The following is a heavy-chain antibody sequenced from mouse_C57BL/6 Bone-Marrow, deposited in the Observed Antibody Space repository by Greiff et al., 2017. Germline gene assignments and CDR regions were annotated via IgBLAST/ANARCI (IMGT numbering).Heavy chain of an antibody. CDR3: ARNGYYSNSYYFDY. Sequence: EVQLQESVAELVRPGASVKLSCTASGFNIKNTYMHWVKQRPEQGLEWIGRIDPANGNTKYAPKFQGQATITADTYSNTAYLQLSSQTSEYTAIYYCARNGYYSNSYYFDYWGQGTTLTVSS. CDR2: IDPANGNT. D-gene: IGHD2-5*01. J-gene: IGHJ2*01. CDR1: GFNIKNTY. V-gene: IGHV14-3*01.